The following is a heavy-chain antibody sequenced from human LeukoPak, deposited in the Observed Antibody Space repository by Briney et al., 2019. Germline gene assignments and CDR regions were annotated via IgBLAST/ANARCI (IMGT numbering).Heavy chain of an antibody. V-gene: IGHV4-59*08. CDR3: ASLRWIQLWTSFDY. CDR2: IYYSGST. CDR1: GGSISSYY. J-gene: IGHJ4*02. D-gene: IGHD5-18*01. Sequence: PSETLSLTCTVSGGSISSYYWSWIRQPPGKGLEWIGYIYYSGSTNYNPSLKSRVTISVDTSKNQFSLKLSSVTAADTAVYYCASLRWIQLWTSFDYWGQGTLVTVSS.